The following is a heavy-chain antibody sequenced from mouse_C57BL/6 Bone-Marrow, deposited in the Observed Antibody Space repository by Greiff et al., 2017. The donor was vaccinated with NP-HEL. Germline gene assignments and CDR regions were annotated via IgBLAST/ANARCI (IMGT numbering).Heavy chain of an antibody. Sequence: EVKVVESGGGLVKPGGSLKLSCAASGFTFSSYAMSWVRQTPEKRLEWVATISDGGSYTYYPDNVKGRFTISRDNAKNNLYLQMSHLKSEDTAMYYCARLTTVVAYYAMDYWGQGTSVTVSS. CDR3: ARLTTVVAYYAMDY. J-gene: IGHJ4*01. CDR2: ISDGGSYT. V-gene: IGHV5-4*03. D-gene: IGHD1-1*01. CDR1: GFTFSSYA.